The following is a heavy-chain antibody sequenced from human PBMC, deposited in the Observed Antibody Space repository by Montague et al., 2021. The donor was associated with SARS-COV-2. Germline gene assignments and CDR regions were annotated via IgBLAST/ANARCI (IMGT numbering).Heavy chain of an antibody. CDR3: ARVRPSYGYLSAFGI. Sequence: SLRLSCAASGVTFSDYYMSWIRQAPGKGLEWVSYISSSGSTIYYADSVKGRFTISRDNAKNSLYLQMNSLRAEDTAVYYCARVRPSYGYLSAFGIWGQGTIVTV. D-gene: IGHD5-18*01. V-gene: IGHV3-11*01. CDR1: GVTFSDYY. CDR2: ISSSGSTI. J-gene: IGHJ3*02.